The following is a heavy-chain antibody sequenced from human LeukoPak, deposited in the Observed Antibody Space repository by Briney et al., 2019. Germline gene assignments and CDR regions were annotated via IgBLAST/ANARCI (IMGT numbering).Heavy chain of an antibody. CDR2: IIPIFGTA. V-gene: IGHV1-69*13. Sequence: GASVKVSCTASGGTFSSYAISWVRQAPGQGLEWMGGIIPIFGTANYAQKFQGRVSITADGSSNTGYMELRNLRSEDTAVYYCAISGDYHYDTSGYYAYWGQGTLVTVSS. CDR1: GGTFSSYA. CDR3: AISGDYHYDTSGYYAY. D-gene: IGHD3-22*01. J-gene: IGHJ4*02.